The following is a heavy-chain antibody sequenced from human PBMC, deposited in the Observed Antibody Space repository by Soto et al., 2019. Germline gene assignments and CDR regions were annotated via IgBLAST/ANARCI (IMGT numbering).Heavy chain of an antibody. J-gene: IGHJ4*02. CDR1: IQCG. CDR3: AKDPSTGPADY. Sequence: EVQLLESGGHLVQPGGSLRLSCTSFIQCGMSWMRRPPGKGLEWISTIGPTGNTHYADSVAGRFTISRDDSTNTLYLQMNSLRVDDTGVYYCAKDPSTGPADYWGQGALVTVSS. D-gene: IGHD3-9*01. CDR2: IGPTGNT. V-gene: IGHV3-23*01.